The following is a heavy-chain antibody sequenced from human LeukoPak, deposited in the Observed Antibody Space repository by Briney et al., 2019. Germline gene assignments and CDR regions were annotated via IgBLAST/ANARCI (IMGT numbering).Heavy chain of an antibody. D-gene: IGHD2-15*01. Sequence: GSSVKVSCKASGGTFSSYAISWVRQAPAQGLEWMGRIIPILGIANYAQKFQGRVTITADKSTSTAYMELSSLRSEDTAVYYCATQGVAVLRGSYFDYWGQGTLVTVSS. J-gene: IGHJ4*02. CDR1: GGTFSSYA. CDR3: ATQGVAVLRGSYFDY. V-gene: IGHV1-69*04. CDR2: IIPILGIA.